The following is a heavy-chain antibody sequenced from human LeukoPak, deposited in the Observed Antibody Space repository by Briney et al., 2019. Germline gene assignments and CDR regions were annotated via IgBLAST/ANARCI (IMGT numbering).Heavy chain of an antibody. J-gene: IGHJ4*02. Sequence: ASVKVSCKASGYTFTGYYMHWVRQAPGQGLEWMGWINPNSGGTNYAQKFQGRVTMTEDTSTDTAYMELSSLRSEDTAVYYCATDRGGSIWYEPYFDYWGQGTLVTASS. CDR3: ATDRGGSIWYEPYFDY. D-gene: IGHD6-13*01. CDR1: GYTFTGYY. V-gene: IGHV1-2*02. CDR2: INPNSGGT.